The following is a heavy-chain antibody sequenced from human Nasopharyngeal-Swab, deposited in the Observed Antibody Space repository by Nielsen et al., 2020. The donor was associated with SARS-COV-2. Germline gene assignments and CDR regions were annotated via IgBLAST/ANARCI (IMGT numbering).Heavy chain of an antibody. CDR2: ISYDGSNK. J-gene: IGHJ4*02. CDR1: GFTFSSYA. Sequence: GESLKISCAASGFTFSSYAMHWVRQAPGKGLEWVAVISYDGSNKYYADSVKGRFTISRDNSKNTLYLQMSSLRAEDTAVYYCARAQGLGRRIAAALVYWGQGTLVTVSS. CDR3: ARAQGLGRRIAAALVY. V-gene: IGHV3-30*04. D-gene: IGHD6-13*01.